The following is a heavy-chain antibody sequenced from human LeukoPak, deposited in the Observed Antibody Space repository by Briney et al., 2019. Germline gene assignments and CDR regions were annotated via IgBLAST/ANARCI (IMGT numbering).Heavy chain of an antibody. CDR2: ISFNGNDK. J-gene: IGHJ4*02. CDR1: GFGLGSYN. CDR3: TSGLSVRRSNNTPVDY. V-gene: IGHV3-30*09. D-gene: IGHD1-1*01. Sequence: GGSLRLSCAGSGFGLGSYNMYWIRQAPGKGLEWVTLISFNGNDKKYADSVKGRFAISRDNSKNTAYLQMNSLKTEDTAVYYCTSGLSVRRSNNTPVDYWGQGTLVTVSS.